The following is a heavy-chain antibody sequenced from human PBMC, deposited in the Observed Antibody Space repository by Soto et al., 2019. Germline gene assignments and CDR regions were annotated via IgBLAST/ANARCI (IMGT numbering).Heavy chain of an antibody. CDR2: INYNGGA. D-gene: IGHD3-22*01. CDR1: GGYFSDYY. V-gene: IGHV4-34*01. CDR3: ARLANAHSASSGYHHDAFDI. J-gene: IGHJ3*02. Sequence: SETLSLTCAVYGGYFSDYYWSWIRLIPGKGLEWIGEINYNGGANYNPSLKSRVTMSVDTSKNQFSVKMRFVTAADTALYYCARLANAHSASSGYHHDAFDIWGQGRKVTVSS.